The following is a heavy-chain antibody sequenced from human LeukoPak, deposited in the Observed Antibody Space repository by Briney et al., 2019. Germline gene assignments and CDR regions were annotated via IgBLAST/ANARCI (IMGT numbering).Heavy chain of an antibody. Sequence: ASVKVSCKASGGTFSSYAISWVRQAPGQGLEWMGRINPNSGGTNYAQKFQGRVTTTRDTSISTAYMELSRLRSDDTAVYYCARGYDFWSGYYMVYWGQGTLVTVSS. J-gene: IGHJ4*02. CDR3: ARGYDFWSGYYMVY. D-gene: IGHD3-3*01. CDR1: GGTFSSYA. V-gene: IGHV1-2*06. CDR2: INPNSGGT.